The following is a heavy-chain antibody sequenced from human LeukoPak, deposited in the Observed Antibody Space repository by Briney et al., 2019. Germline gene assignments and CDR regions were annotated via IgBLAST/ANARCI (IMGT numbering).Heavy chain of an antibody. CDR3: ARGGEYCSGGSCYYYMDV. D-gene: IGHD2-15*01. J-gene: IGHJ6*03. CDR1: GFTFSSYA. Sequence: GGSLRLSCAASGFTFSSYAMSWVRQAPGKGLEWVSAISGSGGSTYYADSVKGRFTISRDNAKNSLYLQMNSLRAEDTAVYYCARGGEYCSGGSCYYYMDVWGKGTTVTVSS. CDR2: ISGSGGST. V-gene: IGHV3-23*01.